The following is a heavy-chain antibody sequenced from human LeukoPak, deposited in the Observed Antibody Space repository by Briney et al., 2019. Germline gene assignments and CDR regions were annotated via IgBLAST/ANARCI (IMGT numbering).Heavy chain of an antibody. CDR2: ISSSSSYI. V-gene: IGHV3-21*01. J-gene: IGHJ3*02. Sequence: PGGSLRLSCAASGFTFSSYSMNWVRQAPGKGLEWVSSISSSSSYIYYADSVKGRFTISRDNAKNSLYLQMNSLRAEDTAVYYCARDYHDILTDGGAFDIWGQGTMVTVSS. CDR3: ARDYHDILTDGGAFDI. CDR1: GFTFSSYS. D-gene: IGHD3-9*01.